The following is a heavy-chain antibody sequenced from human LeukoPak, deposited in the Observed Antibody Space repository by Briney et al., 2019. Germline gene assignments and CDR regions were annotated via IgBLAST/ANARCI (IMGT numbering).Heavy chain of an antibody. CDR2: INHSGST. D-gene: IGHD1-26*01. CDR3: ARGPIVGATIPFDY. CDR1: GGSFGGYY. Sequence: SETLSLTCAVYGGSFGGYYWSWIRQPPGKGLEWIGEINHSGSTNYNPSLKSRVTISVDTSKNQFSLKLSSVTAADTAVYYCARGPIVGATIPFDYLGQGTLVTVSS. V-gene: IGHV4-34*01. J-gene: IGHJ4*02.